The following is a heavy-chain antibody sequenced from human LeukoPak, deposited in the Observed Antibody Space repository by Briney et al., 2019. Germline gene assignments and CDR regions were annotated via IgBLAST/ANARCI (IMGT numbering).Heavy chain of an antibody. CDR1: GFTFSSYG. D-gene: IGHD3-22*01. CDR2: IRSSGSTI. CDR3: ARDYYDSSGYYYFDY. J-gene: IGHJ4*02. V-gene: IGHV3-48*04. Sequence: GGSLRLSCAASGFTFSSYGLHWVRQAPGKGLEWVSYIRSSGSTIYYADSVKGRFTISRDNAKNSLYLQMNSLRAEDTAVYYCARDYYDSSGYYYFDYWGQGTLVTVSS.